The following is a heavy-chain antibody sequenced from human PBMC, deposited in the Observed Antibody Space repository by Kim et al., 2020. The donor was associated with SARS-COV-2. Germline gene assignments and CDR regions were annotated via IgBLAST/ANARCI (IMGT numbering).Heavy chain of an antibody. Sequence: YSADSVKGRFTISRDNSKNTLYLQMNSLIAEDTAVYYCAKTDVLAPFFDYWGQGTLVTVSS. CDR3: AKTDVLAPFFDY. J-gene: IGHJ4*02. V-gene: IGHV3-23*01. D-gene: IGHD6-6*01.